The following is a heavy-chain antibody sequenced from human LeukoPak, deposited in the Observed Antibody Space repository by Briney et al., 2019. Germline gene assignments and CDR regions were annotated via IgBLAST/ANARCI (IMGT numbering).Heavy chain of an antibody. V-gene: IGHV3-11*04. CDR3: ARGGRPSYYYYMDV. D-gene: IGHD3-16*01. J-gene: IGHJ6*03. CDR2: ISSSGNAV. Sequence: PGGSLRLSCAASGFTFSDYFMSWIRQAPGKGLEWVSYISSSGNAVYYADSVKGRFTNSRDNAENSLHLQMNSLRAEDTAVYYCARGGRPSYYYYMDVWGKGTTVTVSS. CDR1: GFTFSDYF.